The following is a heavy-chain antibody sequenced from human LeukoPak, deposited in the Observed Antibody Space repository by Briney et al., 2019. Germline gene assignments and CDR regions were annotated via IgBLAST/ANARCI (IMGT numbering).Heavy chain of an antibody. CDR1: GFTFSSYA. J-gene: IGHJ6*02. D-gene: IGHD5-18*01. CDR2: ISGSDGST. V-gene: IGHV3-23*01. Sequence: GGSLRLSCAASGFTFSSYAMSWVRQAPGKGLEWVSGISGSDGSTYYADSVKGRFAISRDNSKNTLYLQMNSLRAEDTAVYYCARDAVDTANAVWGQGTTVTVSS. CDR3: ARDAVDTANAV.